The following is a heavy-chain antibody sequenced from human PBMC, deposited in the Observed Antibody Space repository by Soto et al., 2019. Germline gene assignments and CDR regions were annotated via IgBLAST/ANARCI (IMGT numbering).Heavy chain of an antibody. J-gene: IGHJ1*01. CDR1: GFTFSSYG. CDR3: AKLSVIAVAGMGYFQH. CDR2: ISYEGSNK. Sequence: QVQPVESGGGVVQPGRSLRLSCAASGFTFSSYGMHWVRQAPGKGLEWVAVISYEGSNKYYADSVKGRFTISRDNSKNTLYLQMNSLRAEDTAVYYCAKLSVIAVAGMGYFQHWGQGTLVTVSS. V-gene: IGHV3-30*18. D-gene: IGHD6-19*01.